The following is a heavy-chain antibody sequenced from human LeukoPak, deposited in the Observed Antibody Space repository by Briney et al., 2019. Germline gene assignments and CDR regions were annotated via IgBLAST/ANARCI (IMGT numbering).Heavy chain of an antibody. CDR2: INPNSGGT. J-gene: IGHJ4*02. Sequence: ASVKVSCKASGYTFTGYYMHWVRQAPGQGLEWMGWINPNSGGTNYAQKFQGRVTMTRDTSISTAYMELSRLRSDDTAVYYCASDSSGWYVPLDYWGQGTLVTVSS. CDR3: ASDSSGWYVPLDY. CDR1: GYTFTGYY. V-gene: IGHV1-2*02. D-gene: IGHD6-19*01.